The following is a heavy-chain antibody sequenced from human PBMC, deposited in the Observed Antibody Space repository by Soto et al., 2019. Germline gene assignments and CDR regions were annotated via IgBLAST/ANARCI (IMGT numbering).Heavy chain of an antibody. CDR2: ISGSGGRT. CDR1: GFTFSNYG. CDR3: AKSDCSGGSCYFPFDC. D-gene: IGHD2-15*01. J-gene: IGHJ4*02. V-gene: IGHV3-23*04. Sequence: VHLVESGGGLVQPGGSLRLSCAASGFTFSNYGMSWVRQAPGKGLEWVSSISGSGGRTYYADSVKGRFTISRDNSKNTLYLQTDSLRAEDTAFYYCAKSDCSGGSCYFPFDCWGQGTLVTVSS.